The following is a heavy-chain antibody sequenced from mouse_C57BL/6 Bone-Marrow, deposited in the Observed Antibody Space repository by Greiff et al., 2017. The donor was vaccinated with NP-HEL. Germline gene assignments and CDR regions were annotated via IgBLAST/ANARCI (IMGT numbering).Heavy chain of an antibody. CDR3: ARGRRFDY. J-gene: IGHJ2*01. CDR2: IYPRSGNT. V-gene: IGHV1-81*01. Sequence: QVQLKESGAELARPGASVKLSCKASGYTFTSYGISWVKQRTGQGLEWIGEIYPRSGNTYYNEKFKGKATLTADKSSSTAYMELRSLTSEDSAVYFCARGRRFDYWGQGTTLTVSS. CDR1: GYTFTSYG.